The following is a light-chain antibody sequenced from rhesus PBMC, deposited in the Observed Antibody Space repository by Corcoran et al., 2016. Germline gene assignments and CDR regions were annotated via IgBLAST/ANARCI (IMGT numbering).Light chain of an antibody. CDR3: QHAYGTPYT. V-gene: IGKV1-25*01. CDR1: QGISSN. CDR2: KAS. J-gene: IGKJ2*01. Sequence: DIQMTQSPSSLSASVGDRVTITCQASQGISSNLAWYQQKPGKVPNLLIYKASTLQSGVPSRFSVSGSWTDFTLTISSLQPEDFATYYCQHAYGTPYTFGQGTKVEIK.